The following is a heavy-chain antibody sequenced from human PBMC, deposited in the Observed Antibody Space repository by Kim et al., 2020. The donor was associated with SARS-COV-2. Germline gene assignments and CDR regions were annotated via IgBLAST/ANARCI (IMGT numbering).Heavy chain of an antibody. D-gene: IGHD5-12*01. Sequence: SETLSLTCAVYGGSFSGYYWSWIRQPPGKGLEWIGEINHSGSTNYNPSLKSRVTISVDTSKNQFSLKLSSVTAADTAVYYCASLGIVATDFYYYYGMDVWGQGTTVTVSS. J-gene: IGHJ6*02. CDR1: GGSFSGYY. V-gene: IGHV4-34*01. CDR2: INHSGST. CDR3: ASLGIVATDFYYYYGMDV.